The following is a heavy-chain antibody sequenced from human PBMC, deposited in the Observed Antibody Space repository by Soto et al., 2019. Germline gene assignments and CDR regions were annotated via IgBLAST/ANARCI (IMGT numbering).Heavy chain of an antibody. V-gene: IGHV3-30*03. CDR1: GFTFSNYA. J-gene: IGHJ4*02. Sequence: GGSMRLSCAASGFTFSNYAMHWVRQAPGKGLEGVALTSYDGNNEYYTDSVKGRFTISRYNSKNTLFLQMNSPRPEDTAVYYCARDKGVFNWATSYFDYWGQGALVTVSS. CDR2: TSYDGNNE. CDR3: ARDKGVFNWATSYFDY. D-gene: IGHD1-1*01.